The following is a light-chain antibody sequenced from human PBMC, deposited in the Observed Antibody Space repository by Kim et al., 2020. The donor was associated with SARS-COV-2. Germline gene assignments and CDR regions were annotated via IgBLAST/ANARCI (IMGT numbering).Light chain of an antibody. V-gene: IGKV3-15*01. CDR1: QSVRNN. CDR3: QQYNNWPALT. Sequence: EIVMTQSPATLSVSPGERATLSCRASQSVRNNLAWYQLKPGQAPRLLIYGASTRATDIPARFSGSGSGTEFTLTISSLQSEDFAVYFCQQYNNWPALTFGGGTKVDIK. J-gene: IGKJ4*01. CDR2: GAS.